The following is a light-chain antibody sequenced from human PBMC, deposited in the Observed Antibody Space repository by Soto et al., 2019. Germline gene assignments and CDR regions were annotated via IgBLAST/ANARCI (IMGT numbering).Light chain of an antibody. CDR2: GAF. Sequence: PGERATLSCRASPSVTNFLAWYQQKPGQAPRLLIYGAFNRATGIPARFSGSGSGTDFTLTISSLEPEDSAIYYCQQRNIWPPVTFGQGTRLEIK. V-gene: IGKV3-11*01. CDR3: QQRNIWPPVT. J-gene: IGKJ5*01. CDR1: PSVTNF.